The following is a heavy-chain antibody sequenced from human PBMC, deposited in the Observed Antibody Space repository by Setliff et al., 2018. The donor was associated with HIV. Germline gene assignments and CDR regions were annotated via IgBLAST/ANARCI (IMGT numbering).Heavy chain of an antibody. CDR2: ISWNSGSI. J-gene: IGHJ5*02. Sequence: LRLSCAASGFTFDDYAMHWVRQAPGKGLEWVSGISWNSGSIGYADSVKGRFTISRDNAKNSLYLQMNSLRAEDTAVYYCARDPQQWLGPNWFDPWGQGTLVTVSS. V-gene: IGHV3-9*01. CDR1: GFTFDDYA. D-gene: IGHD6-19*01. CDR3: ARDPQQWLGPNWFDP.